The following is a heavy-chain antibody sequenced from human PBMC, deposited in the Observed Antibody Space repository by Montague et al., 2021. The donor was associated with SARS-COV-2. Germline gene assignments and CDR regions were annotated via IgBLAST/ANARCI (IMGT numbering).Heavy chain of an antibody. CDR3: ARGRMEWLLLDC. D-gene: IGHD3-3*01. V-gene: IGHV3-30*01. J-gene: IGHJ4*02. CDR1: GFIFRSYA. CDR2: ILNDGSNK. Sequence: SLRLSCAASGFIFRSYAMHWVRQAPGKGLEWVAVILNDGSNKYYSYSFNVLFTISRDNSKNKLYLQMNSLRAEDTAVYYCARGRMEWLLLDCWGQGTLVTVSS.